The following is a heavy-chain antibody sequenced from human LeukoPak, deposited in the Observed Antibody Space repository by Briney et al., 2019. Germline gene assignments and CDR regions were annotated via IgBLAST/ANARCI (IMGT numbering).Heavy chain of an antibody. CDR2: FDPEDGET. D-gene: IGHD2-21*01. CDR3: ATEGAYCGGDCHDAFDI. J-gene: IGHJ3*02. Sequence: ASVKVSCKVSGYTLTELSMHWVRQAPGKGLEWMGGFDPEDGETIYAQKFQGSVTMTEDTSTDTAYMELSSLRSEDTAVYYCATEGAYCGGDCHDAFDIWGQGTMVTVSS. CDR1: GYTLTELS. V-gene: IGHV1-24*01.